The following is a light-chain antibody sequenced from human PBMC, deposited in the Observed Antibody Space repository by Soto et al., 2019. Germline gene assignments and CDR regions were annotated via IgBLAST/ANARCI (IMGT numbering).Light chain of an antibody. V-gene: IGKV1-5*03. J-gene: IGKJ4*01. CDR3: QQYNSNPLT. CDR1: QSFSTW. Sequence: DIQMTQSPSTLSASVGDRVTITCRASQSFSTWLAWYQQKPGKAPNLLIYKTSILESGVPSRFRGSGSETEFSLTISSLQPDDFATYYCQQYNSNPLTFGGGTKVEIK. CDR2: KTS.